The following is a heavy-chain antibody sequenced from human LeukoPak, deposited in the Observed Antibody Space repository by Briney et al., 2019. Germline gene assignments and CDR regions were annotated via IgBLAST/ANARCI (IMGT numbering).Heavy chain of an antibody. D-gene: IGHD5-18*01. Sequence: GGSLRLSCAASGFTFSTYAMHWVRQAPGKGLEWVANIKKDGSEKYYVDSVKGRFTISRDNAKKSLYLQMNSLRAEDTAVYYCARHLSGVTGYTYGRGIDYWGPGTLVTVSS. CDR1: GFTFSTYA. V-gene: IGHV3-7*01. J-gene: IGHJ4*02. CDR2: IKKDGSEK. CDR3: ARHLSGVTGYTYGRGIDY.